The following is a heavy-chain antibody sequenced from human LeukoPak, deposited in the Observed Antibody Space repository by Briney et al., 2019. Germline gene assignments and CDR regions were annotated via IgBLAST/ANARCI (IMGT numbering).Heavy chain of an antibody. CDR3: ARDRSAAVAGLDY. CDR1: GYTFTSYG. CDR2: ISAYNGNT. D-gene: IGHD6-19*01. V-gene: IGHV1-18*01. J-gene: IGHJ4*02. Sequence: AASVKVSCKASGYTFTSYGISWVRQAPGQGLEWMGWISAYNGNTNYAQKLQGRVTMTTDTSTSTAYTELRSLRSDDTAVYYCARDRSAAVAGLDYWGQGTLVTVSS.